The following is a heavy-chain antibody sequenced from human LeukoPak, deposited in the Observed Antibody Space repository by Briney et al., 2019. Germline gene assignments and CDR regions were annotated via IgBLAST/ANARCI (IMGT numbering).Heavy chain of an antibody. V-gene: IGHV3-23*01. CDR1: GFTFSSYA. Sequence: GGSLRLSCAASGFTFSSYAMSWVRQAPGKGLEWVSAISGSGGSTYYADSVKGRFTISRDNSKNTLYLQMNSLRAEDTAVYYCAKVSPDYDFWTGYYYYMDVWGKGTTVTVSS. CDR3: AKVSPDYDFWTGYYYYMDV. D-gene: IGHD3-3*01. CDR2: ISGSGGST. J-gene: IGHJ6*03.